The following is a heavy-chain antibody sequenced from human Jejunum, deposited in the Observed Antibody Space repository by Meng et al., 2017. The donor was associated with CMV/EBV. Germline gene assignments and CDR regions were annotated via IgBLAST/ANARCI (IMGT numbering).Heavy chain of an antibody. CDR1: GDSISNYF. D-gene: IGHD3-22*01. CDR2: FSPGGNI. CDR3: ARGESRGYYYFDY. Sequence: QVHLQESGPGLVRPSESLSLTCTVSGDSISNYFWSWIRQPAGKKLEWIGRFSPGGNINYIPSLKGRLTMSVDTPNNQIFLNVTSVTAADTALYYCARGESRGYYYFDYWGQGILVTVSS. J-gene: IGHJ4*02. V-gene: IGHV4-4*07.